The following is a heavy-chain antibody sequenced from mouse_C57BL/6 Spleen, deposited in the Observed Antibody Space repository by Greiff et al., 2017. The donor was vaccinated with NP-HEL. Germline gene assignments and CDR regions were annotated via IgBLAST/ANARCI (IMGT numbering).Heavy chain of an antibody. J-gene: IGHJ3*01. V-gene: IGHV14-4*01. Sequence: EVQLQQSGAELVRPGASVKLSCTASGFNIKDDYMHWVKQRPEQGLEWIGWIAPANGDTEYASKFQGKATITADTSSNTAYLQLSSLTSEDTAVYYCTTLYGNTWFAYWGQGTLVTVSA. CDR2: IAPANGDT. D-gene: IGHD2-1*01. CDR1: GFNIKDDY. CDR3: TTLYGNTWFAY.